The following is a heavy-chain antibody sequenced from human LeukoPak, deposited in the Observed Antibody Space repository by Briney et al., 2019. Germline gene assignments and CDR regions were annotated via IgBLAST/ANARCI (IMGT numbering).Heavy chain of an antibody. CDR2: IRSDGSDT. CDR3: AKHDSSSDL. V-gene: IGHV3-30*02. D-gene: IGHD3-22*01. J-gene: IGHJ5*02. CDR1: GFIFSSYG. Sequence: PGGSLRLSCAASGFIFSSYGMHWVRQPPGKGLEWVAFIRSDGSDTYSAASVKGRFTISRDNSKNTLWLQMNSLRAEDTAVYYCAKHDSSSDLWGQGTLVTVSS.